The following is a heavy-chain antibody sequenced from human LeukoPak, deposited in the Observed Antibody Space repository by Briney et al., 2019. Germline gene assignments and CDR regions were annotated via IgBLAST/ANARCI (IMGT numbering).Heavy chain of an antibody. CDR2: ISYDGSNK. CDR3: ARGSPDVTHYYYYGMDV. Sequence: GGSLRLSCAASGFTFSSYAMHWVRRAPGKGLEWVAVISYDGSNKYYADSVKGRFTISRDNSKNTLYLQMNSLRAEDTAVYYCARGSPDVTHYYYYGMDVWGQGTTVTVSS. V-gene: IGHV3-30-3*01. CDR1: GFTFSSYA. J-gene: IGHJ6*02. D-gene: IGHD1-14*01.